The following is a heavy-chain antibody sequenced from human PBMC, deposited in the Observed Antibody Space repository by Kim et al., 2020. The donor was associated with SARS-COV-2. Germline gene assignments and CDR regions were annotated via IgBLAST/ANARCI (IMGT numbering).Heavy chain of an antibody. V-gene: IGHV4-59*12. Sequence: SETLSLTCTVSGGSISAYYWSWIRQPPGKGLEWIGYISYSGTTNYNPSLKSRVTISLDTSKNQFSLKLSSVTAADTAVYFCATALHYSGSGAYDYWGQGTLVTVSS. D-gene: IGHD3-10*01. J-gene: IGHJ4*02. CDR3: ATALHYSGSGAYDY. CDR1: GGSISAYY. CDR2: ISYSGTT.